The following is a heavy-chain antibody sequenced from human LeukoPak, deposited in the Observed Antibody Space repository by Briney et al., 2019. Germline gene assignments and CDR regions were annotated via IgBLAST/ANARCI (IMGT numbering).Heavy chain of an antibody. Sequence: GSLRLSCAASGFTFTGFAMNWARPAPGRGLEWVSVISGSGGTTHYADSVKGRFTISRDNFKNTVSLQMNSLRAEDTAVYYCAKKRYENGTSSAGYLDVWGQGTTVIVSS. V-gene: IGHV3-23*01. CDR2: ISGSGGTT. CDR1: GFTFTGFA. CDR3: AKKRYENGTSSAGYLDV. J-gene: IGHJ6*02. D-gene: IGHD1-1*01.